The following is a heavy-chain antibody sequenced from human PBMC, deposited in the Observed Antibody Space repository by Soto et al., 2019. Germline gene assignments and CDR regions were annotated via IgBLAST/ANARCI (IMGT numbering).Heavy chain of an antibody. CDR2: INPNNGDT. CDR1: GYTFNGYH. V-gene: IGHV1-2*02. D-gene: IGHD6-13*01. J-gene: IGHJ5*02. CDR3: ARQIPAAGYQLDP. Sequence: QVQLVQSGAEVKKPGASVRVSCKASGYTFNGYHIHWVRQAPGQGLEWMGWINPNNGDTDFAQNFQGRVTVTRYTSISTAYMELTRLTSDDTAVYFCARQIPAAGYQLDPWGQGTLVTVSS.